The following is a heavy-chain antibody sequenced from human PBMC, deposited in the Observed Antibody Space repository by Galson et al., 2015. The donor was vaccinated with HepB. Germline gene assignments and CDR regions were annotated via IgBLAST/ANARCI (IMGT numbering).Heavy chain of an antibody. D-gene: IGHD2-2*01. Sequence: SLRLSCAASGFTFSSYSMNWVRQAPGKGLEWVSSISSSSSYIYYADSVKGRFTISRDNAKNSLYLQMNSLGAEDTAVYYCARDREESGYCSSTSCYHYYYGMDVWGQGTTVTVSS. CDR2: ISSSSSYI. J-gene: IGHJ6*02. CDR3: ARDREESGYCSSTSCYHYYYGMDV. CDR1: GFTFSSYS. V-gene: IGHV3-21*01.